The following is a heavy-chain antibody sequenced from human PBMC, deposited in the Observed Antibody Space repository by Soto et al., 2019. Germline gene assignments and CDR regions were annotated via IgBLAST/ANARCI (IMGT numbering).Heavy chain of an antibody. CDR3: ASGVWGSSGYEGGRIMDY. V-gene: IGHV3-13*01. J-gene: IGHJ4*02. Sequence: EVQLVESGGGLVQSGGSLRLSCAASGFTFSSYDMHWVRQVAGKGLEWVSAIGVAGDTYYPDSVKGRFTISRENAKNSLYLEMNSLRAEDTAVYYCASGVWGSSGYEGGRIMDYWGQGPLATVSS. CDR1: GFTFSSYD. CDR2: IGVAGDT. D-gene: IGHD6-13*01.